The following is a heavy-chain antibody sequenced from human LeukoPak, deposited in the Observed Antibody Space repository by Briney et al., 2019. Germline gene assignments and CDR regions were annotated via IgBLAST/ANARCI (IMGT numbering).Heavy chain of an antibody. V-gene: IGHV3-74*01. D-gene: IGHD2-2*01. Sequence: GGSLRLSCAASGFTFSNYWMHWVRPAPGKGLVWVSRISSDGNRTNYADFVKGRFTISRDNAKNTLYVQMNSLRAEDTAVYYCARDRPYCSSTSCHPDTAYYYMDVWGKGTTVTVSS. CDR2: ISSDGNRT. CDR3: ARDRPYCSSTSCHPDTAYYYMDV. CDR1: GFTFSNYW. J-gene: IGHJ6*03.